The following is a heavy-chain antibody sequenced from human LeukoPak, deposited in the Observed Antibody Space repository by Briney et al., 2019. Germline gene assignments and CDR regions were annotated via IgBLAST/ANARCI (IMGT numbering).Heavy chain of an antibody. J-gene: IGHJ4*02. CDR3: AREGYSGPYLDY. Sequence: PGGSLRLSCAASGFTFSSYWIQWVRQAPGKGLVCVSRINSDGSSTSHADSVKGRFTISRDNAKNTLFLQMNSLRAEDTAVYYCAREGYSGPYLDYWGQGTLVTVSS. CDR2: INSDGSST. CDR1: GFTFSSYW. V-gene: IGHV3-74*01. D-gene: IGHD4-11*01.